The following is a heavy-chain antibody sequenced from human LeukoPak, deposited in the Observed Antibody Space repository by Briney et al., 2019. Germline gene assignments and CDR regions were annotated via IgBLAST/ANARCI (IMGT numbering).Heavy chain of an antibody. D-gene: IGHD5-12*01. CDR2: IRINRYGGTT. CDR1: GFTFADHA. V-gene: IGHV3-49*03. J-gene: IGHJ4*02. Sequence: PGRSLRLSCRGSGFTFADHAMSWFRQAPGKGLEWVGFIRINRYGGTTEYAASVKGRFIISRDDSKSTVSLQMNSLKTEDTAVYFCARDGYGGWGQGTLVTVSS. CDR3: ARDGYGG.